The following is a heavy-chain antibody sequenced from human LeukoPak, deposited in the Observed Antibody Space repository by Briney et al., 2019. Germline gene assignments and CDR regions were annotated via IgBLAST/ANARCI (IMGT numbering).Heavy chain of an antibody. Sequence: GGSLRLSCAASGFTFSNYGMNWVRQAPGKGLEWVSTISGNGGETYHADSVKGRFTISRDNSKNTLYLQMNSLRAEDTAVYYCARGYSSGWYLSPIFDYWGQGTLVTVSS. D-gene: IGHD6-19*01. J-gene: IGHJ4*02. CDR1: GFTFSNYG. V-gene: IGHV3-23*01. CDR2: ISGNGGET. CDR3: ARGYSSGWYLSPIFDY.